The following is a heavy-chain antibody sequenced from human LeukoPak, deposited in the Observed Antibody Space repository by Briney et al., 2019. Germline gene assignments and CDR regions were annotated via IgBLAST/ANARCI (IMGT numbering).Heavy chain of an antibody. CDR3: ARGRRVAGRFDY. CDR2: ISSSSSNI. V-gene: IGHV3-48*01. CDR1: GFSISYYS. Sequence: GGSLRLSCAASGFSISYYSMNWVRQAPGKGLEWVSYISSSSSNIYYADSVKGRFTISRDNAKNSLYLQMNSLRAADTAVYYCARGRRVAGRFDYWGQGTLVTVSS. J-gene: IGHJ4*02. D-gene: IGHD6-19*01.